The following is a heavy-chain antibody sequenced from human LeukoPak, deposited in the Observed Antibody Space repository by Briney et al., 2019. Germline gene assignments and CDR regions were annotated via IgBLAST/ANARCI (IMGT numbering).Heavy chain of an antibody. V-gene: IGHV5-51*01. Sequence: GGSRQISGQGSGSSFTSYWIGWVRQLPGKGLEGMGIIYPGDSDTRYSPSFQGQVTISADKSISTAYLQWSSLKASDTAMYYCARRDGDYGGGFDYWGQGTLVTVSS. D-gene: IGHD4-17*01. J-gene: IGHJ4*02. CDR2: IYPGDSDT. CDR3: ARRDGDYGGGFDY. CDR1: GSSFTSYW.